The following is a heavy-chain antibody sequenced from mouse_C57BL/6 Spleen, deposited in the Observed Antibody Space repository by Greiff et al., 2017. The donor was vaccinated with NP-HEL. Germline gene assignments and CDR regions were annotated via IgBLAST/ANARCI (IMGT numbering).Heavy chain of an antibody. V-gene: IGHV5-4*01. Sequence: DVKLVESGGGLVKPGGSLKLSCAASGFTFSSYAMSWVRQTPEKRLEWVATISDGGSYTYYPDNVKGRFTISRDNAKNNLYLQMGHLKSEDTAMYYCAREALYYGSSYLYYFDYWGKCTTLTVSS. CDR1: GFTFSSYA. D-gene: IGHD1-1*01. J-gene: IGHJ2*01. CDR2: ISDGGSYT. CDR3: AREALYYGSSYLYYFDY.